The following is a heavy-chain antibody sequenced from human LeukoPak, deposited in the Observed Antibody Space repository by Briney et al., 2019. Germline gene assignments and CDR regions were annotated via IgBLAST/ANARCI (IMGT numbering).Heavy chain of an antibody. V-gene: IGHV4-61*02. Sequence: SETLSLTCTVSGGSISSGSYYWSWIRQPAGKGLEWIGRIYTSGSTYYNPSLKSRVTISVDTSKNQFSLKLSSVTAADTAVYYCASKRWLQSSFDYWGQGTLVTVSS. J-gene: IGHJ4*02. CDR3: ASKRWLQSSFDY. CDR1: GGSISSGSYY. D-gene: IGHD5-24*01. CDR2: IYTSGST.